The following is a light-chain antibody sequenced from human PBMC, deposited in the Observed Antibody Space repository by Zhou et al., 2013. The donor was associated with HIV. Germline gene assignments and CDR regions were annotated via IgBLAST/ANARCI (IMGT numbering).Light chain of an antibody. Sequence: EIVLTQSPGTLSLSPGERATLSCRASQSVSSYLAWYQQKPGQAPRLLIYDASNRATGIPARFTGSGSGTDFTLTFTTLGPEDFAVYYCQQYANSPQTFGQGTKVEIK. V-gene: IGKV3-20*01. J-gene: IGKJ2*01. CDR3: QQYANSPQT. CDR2: DAS. CDR1: QSVSSY.